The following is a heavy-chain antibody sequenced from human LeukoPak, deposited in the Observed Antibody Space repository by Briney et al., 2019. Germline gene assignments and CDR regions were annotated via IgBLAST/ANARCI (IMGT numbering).Heavy chain of an antibody. CDR2: ITTSSTYI. Sequence: GGPLRLSCAASGFPFSSYTMNWLRQAPGKGLDWVSSITTSSTYIYYADSVRGRFTISRDNAKNSLYLRMSSLRVEDTAVYYCARGEGYYASGSYYIDYWGQGTLVTVSS. J-gene: IGHJ4*02. CDR3: ARGEGYYASGSYYIDY. V-gene: IGHV3-21*01. D-gene: IGHD3-10*01. CDR1: GFPFSSYT.